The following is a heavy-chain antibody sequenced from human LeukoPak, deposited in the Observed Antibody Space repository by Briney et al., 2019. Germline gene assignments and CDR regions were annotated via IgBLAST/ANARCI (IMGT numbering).Heavy chain of an antibody. V-gene: IGHV3-74*01. CDR2: VKSDGSVT. Sequence: PGGSLRLSCAASGFTFSSYAMHWVRQAPGKGLVWVSRVKSDGSVTNYADSVKGRFTISRDNAKNTLYLQMNSLRTEDTAVYYCARGLPNYYGMDVWGQGTTVTVSS. CDR1: GFTFSSYA. CDR3: ARGLPNYYGMDV. J-gene: IGHJ6*02.